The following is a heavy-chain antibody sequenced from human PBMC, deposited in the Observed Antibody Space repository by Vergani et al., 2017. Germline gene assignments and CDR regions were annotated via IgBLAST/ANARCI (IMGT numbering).Heavy chain of an antibody. V-gene: IGHV4-34*01. J-gene: IGHJ6*02. CDR2: INHSGST. D-gene: IGHD4-11*01. Sequence: QVQLQQWGAGLLKPSETLSLTCAVYGGSFSGYYWSWIRQPPGKGLEWIGEINHSGSTNYNPSLKSRVTISVDTSKNQFSLKLSSVTAADTAVYYCARDSNLAYYYYGMDVWGQGTTVTVSS. CDR3: ARDSNLAYYYYGMDV. CDR1: GGSFSGYY.